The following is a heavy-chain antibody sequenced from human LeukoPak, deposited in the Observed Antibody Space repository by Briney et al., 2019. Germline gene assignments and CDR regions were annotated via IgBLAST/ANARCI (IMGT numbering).Heavy chain of an antibody. CDR1: GFTFSSYW. CDR3: ARGNYYGMDV. J-gene: IGHJ6*02. CDR2: INSDGTTT. Sequence: GGSLRLSCAASGFTFSSYWMHWVRQAPGKGLLWVSRINSDGTTTYYADSVKGRFTISRDNTRNTLYLQVNSLRAEDTAVYYCARGNYYGMDVWGQGTTVTISS. V-gene: IGHV3-74*01.